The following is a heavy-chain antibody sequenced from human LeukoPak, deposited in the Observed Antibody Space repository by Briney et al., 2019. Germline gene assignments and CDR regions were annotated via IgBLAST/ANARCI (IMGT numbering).Heavy chain of an antibody. D-gene: IGHD6-19*01. J-gene: IGHJ4*02. V-gene: IGHV1-2*02. CDR2: INPNSGGT. CDR3: ARADGCSSGWVDY. CDR1: GYTFTGYY. Sequence: GASVKVSFKASGYTFTGYYMHWVRQAPGQGLEWMGCINPNSGGTNYAQKFQGRVTMTRDTSISTAYMELSRLVSDDTAVYYCARADGCSSGWVDYWGQGTLVTVSS.